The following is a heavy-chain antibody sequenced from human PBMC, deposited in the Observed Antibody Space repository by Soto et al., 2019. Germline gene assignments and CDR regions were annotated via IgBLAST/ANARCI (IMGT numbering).Heavy chain of an antibody. CDR3: AKAADIVVVPAASGY. J-gene: IGHJ4*02. V-gene: IGHV3-23*01. CDR2: ISGSGGST. Sequence: GESLKISCAASGFTFSSYAMSWVRQAPGKGLEWVSAISGSGGSTYYADSVKGRFTISRDNSKNTLYLQMNSLRAEDTAVYYCAKAADIVVVPAASGYWGQGTLVTDSS. D-gene: IGHD2-2*01. CDR1: GFTFSSYA.